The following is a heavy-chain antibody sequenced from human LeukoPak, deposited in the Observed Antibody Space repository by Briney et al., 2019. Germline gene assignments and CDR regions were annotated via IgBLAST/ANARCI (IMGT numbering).Heavy chain of an antibody. CDR1: GYTFTSYY. V-gene: IGHV1-46*01. D-gene: IGHD3-3*01. Sequence: ASVKASCKASGYTFTSYYMHWVRQAPGQGLEWMGMINPSGDSTTYAQKFQGRVTMTRDMSTSTVYMEVSSLRSEDTAVYYCALESTFGVFNPFHYWGQGTLVTVSS. CDR2: INPSGDST. J-gene: IGHJ4*02. CDR3: ALESTFGVFNPFHY.